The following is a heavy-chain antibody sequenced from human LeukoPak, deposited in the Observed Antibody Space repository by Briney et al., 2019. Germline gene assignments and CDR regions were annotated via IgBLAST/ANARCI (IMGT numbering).Heavy chain of an antibody. D-gene: IGHD7-27*01. CDR1: GITFTGYA. CDR3: ANSWGYFYYMDV. CDR2: ISDSGDST. J-gene: IGHJ6*03. Sequence: GGSLRLSCAASGITFTGYAMSWIRQAPGKGLEWVSTISDSGDSTYYADSVKGRFTISRDNSRDTLYLRMNSLRVEDTAVYYCANSWGYFYYMDVWGKGTTVSVSS. V-gene: IGHV3-23*01.